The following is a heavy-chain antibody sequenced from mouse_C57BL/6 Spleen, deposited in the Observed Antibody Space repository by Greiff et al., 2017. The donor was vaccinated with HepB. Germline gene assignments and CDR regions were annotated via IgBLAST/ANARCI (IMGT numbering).Heavy chain of an antibody. J-gene: IGHJ3*01. CDR2: IDPETGGT. CDR3: TRNYYGSSYGFAY. D-gene: IGHD1-1*01. Sequence: QVQLKQSGAELVRPGASVTLSCKASGYTFTDYEMHWVKQTPVHGLEWIGAIDPETGGTAYNQKFKGKAILTADKSSSTAYMELRSLTSEDSAVYYCTRNYYGSSYGFAYWAKGLWSLSLQ. V-gene: IGHV1-15*01. CDR1: GYTFTDYE.